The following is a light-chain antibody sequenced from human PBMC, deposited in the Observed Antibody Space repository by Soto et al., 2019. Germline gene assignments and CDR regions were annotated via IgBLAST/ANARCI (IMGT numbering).Light chain of an antibody. Sequence: DIQMTQSPSTLSASVGDRVTITCRASQSINNWLAWYQQKPGKAPKLLIYDGFSLESGVPLRFSGSGFGTEFTLTISSLPPDDSATDYCQEYKRYSLTFGGGTKVEIK. V-gene: IGKV1-5*01. CDR1: QSINNW. CDR2: DGF. CDR3: QEYKRYSLT. J-gene: IGKJ4*01.